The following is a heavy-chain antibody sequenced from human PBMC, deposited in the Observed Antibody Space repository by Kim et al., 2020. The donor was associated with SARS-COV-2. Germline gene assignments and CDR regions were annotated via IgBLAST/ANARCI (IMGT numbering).Heavy chain of an antibody. CDR1: GYTFTSYG. J-gene: IGHJ4*02. D-gene: IGHD6-19*01. Sequence: ASVKVSCKASGYTFTSYGISWVRQAPGQGLEWMGWISAYNGNTNYAQKLQGRVTMTTDTSTSTAYMELRSLRSDDTAVYYCARDEISWSSLHSSGWSELFDYWGQGTLVTVSS. CDR2: ISAYNGNT. CDR3: ARDEISWSSLHSSGWSELFDY. V-gene: IGHV1-18*01.